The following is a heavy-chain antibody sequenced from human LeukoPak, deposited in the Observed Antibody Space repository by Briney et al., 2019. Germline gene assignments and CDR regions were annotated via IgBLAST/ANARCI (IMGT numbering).Heavy chain of an antibody. D-gene: IGHD1-26*01. Sequence: ASVKVSCKVSEYTLTELSMHWVRQAPGKGLEWMGGFDPEDGETIYAQKFQGRVTMTEDTSTDTAYMELSSLRSEDTAMYYCATDLVRATSTHLDSDFDYWGQGTLVTVSS. CDR3: ATDLVRATSTHLDSDFDY. CDR2: FDPEDGET. CDR1: EYTLTELS. J-gene: IGHJ4*02. V-gene: IGHV1-24*01.